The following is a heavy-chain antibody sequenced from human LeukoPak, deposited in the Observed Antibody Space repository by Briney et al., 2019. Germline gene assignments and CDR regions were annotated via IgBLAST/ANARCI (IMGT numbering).Heavy chain of an antibody. Sequence: GASVKVSCKASGYTFTSHFMHWVRQAPGQGLEWMGIINPRGGSTSYTQKFQGRVTMTRDTSTSTVYMELSSLRSDDTAVYYCARLMGYYYYGSGSYYTPRNWFDPWGQGTLVTVSS. D-gene: IGHD3-10*01. CDR1: GYTFTSHF. CDR3: ARLMGYYYYGSGSYYTPRNWFDP. V-gene: IGHV1-46*01. J-gene: IGHJ5*02. CDR2: INPRGGST.